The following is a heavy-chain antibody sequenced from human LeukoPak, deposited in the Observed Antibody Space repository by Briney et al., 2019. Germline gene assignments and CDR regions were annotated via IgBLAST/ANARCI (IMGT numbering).Heavy chain of an antibody. D-gene: IGHD6-19*01. CDR2: ISSSSSYI. Sequence: GGSLRLSCAASGFTFSSYSMNWVRQAPGKGLEWVSSISSSSSYIYYADSVKGRFTISRDNAKNSLYLQMNSLRSEDTAVYYCAREGSGRAWVAVAGSDYWGQGTLVTVSS. V-gene: IGHV3-21*04. CDR3: AREGSGRAWVAVAGSDY. J-gene: IGHJ4*02. CDR1: GFTFSSYS.